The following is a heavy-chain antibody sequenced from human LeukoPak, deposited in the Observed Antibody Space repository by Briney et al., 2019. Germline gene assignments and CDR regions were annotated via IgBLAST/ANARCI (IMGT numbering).Heavy chain of an antibody. CDR2: IDPSAGST. V-gene: IGHV1-46*01. J-gene: IGHJ6*04. Sequence: ASVKVSCKASGYTFTNYYMHWVRQAPGQGLEWMGVIDPSAGSTTYAQKFQGRVTMTRDTATSAVYMELSSLRSEDTAVYYCARAHYASSNIKVPFDVWGKGTTVTVSS. D-gene: IGHD3-22*01. CDR3: ARAHYASSNIKVPFDV. CDR1: GYTFTNYY.